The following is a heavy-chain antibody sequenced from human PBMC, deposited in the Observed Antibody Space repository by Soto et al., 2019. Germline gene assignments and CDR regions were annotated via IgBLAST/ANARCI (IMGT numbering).Heavy chain of an antibody. Sequence: PGGSLRLSCTASGFTFSSYAMSWVLQAPGKRLEWVSAISSTSGSTDYADSMKGRFTISRDDSKNTLLLLIHSLRAEDAAVYYSAKERYRPRGSCSGDFHYWGQGTLVTVS. J-gene: IGHJ4*02. D-gene: IGHD2-15*01. V-gene: IGHV3-23*01. CDR3: AKERYRPRGSCSGDFHY. CDR1: GFTFSSYA. CDR2: ISSTSGST.